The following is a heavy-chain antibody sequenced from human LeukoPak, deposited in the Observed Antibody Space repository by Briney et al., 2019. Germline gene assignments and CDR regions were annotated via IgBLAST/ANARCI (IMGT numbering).Heavy chain of an antibody. V-gene: IGHV4-61*02. Sequence: SQTLSLTCTVSGGSISSGNFFWYWIRQPAGKGLEWIGRIYTSGISYNPSLKSRVTMSLDTSKNQFSLKLSSVTAADTAVYFCASPRGDDSGGYYTWYFHHWGQGILVTVSS. D-gene: IGHD3-22*01. CDR1: GGSISSGNFF. CDR2: IYTSGIS. CDR3: ASPRGDDSGGYYTWYFHH. J-gene: IGHJ1*01.